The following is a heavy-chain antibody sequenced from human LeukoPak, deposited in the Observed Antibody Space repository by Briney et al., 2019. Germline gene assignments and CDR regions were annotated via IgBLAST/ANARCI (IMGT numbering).Heavy chain of an antibody. Sequence: GGSLRLSCAASGFTVSANYMSWVRQAPGMGLEWVSVLYSDGSTYYADSVKGRFTVSRDNSKNTLYLQMTSLRAEDSAVYYCARDPSQSRYCSAGSCYYYWGQGTLVTVSP. CDR3: ARDPSQSRYCSAGSCYYY. J-gene: IGHJ4*02. D-gene: IGHD2-15*01. CDR1: GFTVSANY. CDR2: LYSDGST. V-gene: IGHV3-53*01.